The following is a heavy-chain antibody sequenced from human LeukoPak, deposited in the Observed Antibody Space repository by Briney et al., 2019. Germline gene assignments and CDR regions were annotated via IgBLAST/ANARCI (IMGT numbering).Heavy chain of an antibody. CDR2: INPSGGST. CDR1: GYTFTSYY. Sequence: ASVKVSCKASGYTFTSYYMHWVRQAPGQGLEWMGIINPSGGSTSYAQKFQGRVTMTRDTSTSTVYMELSSLRSEDTAVYYCASRTRRNWGRDAFDIWGQGTMVTVSS. J-gene: IGHJ3*02. CDR3: ASRTRRNWGRDAFDI. D-gene: IGHD7-27*01. V-gene: IGHV1-46*01.